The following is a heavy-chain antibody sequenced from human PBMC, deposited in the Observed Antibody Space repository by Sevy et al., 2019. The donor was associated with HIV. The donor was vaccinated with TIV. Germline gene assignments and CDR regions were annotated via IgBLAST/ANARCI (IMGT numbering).Heavy chain of an antibody. Sequence: GGSLRLSCAASGFTFSNYGMHWVRQAPGKGLEWVAVISYDGSKKYYADSVKGRFTISRDNSKKTLYLQMDGLGTEDTAVYYCAKRPSLFYLLDYWGQGTLVTVSS. CDR2: ISYDGSKK. CDR1: GFTFSNYG. J-gene: IGHJ4*02. D-gene: IGHD3-3*01. V-gene: IGHV3-30*18. CDR3: AKRPSLFYLLDY.